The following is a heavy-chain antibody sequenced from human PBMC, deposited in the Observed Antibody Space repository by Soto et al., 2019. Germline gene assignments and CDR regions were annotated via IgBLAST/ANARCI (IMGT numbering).Heavy chain of an antibody. CDR3: ARERGASSPFDY. CDR2: MNPNSGNT. Sequence: ASVKVSCKASGYTFSGYYMHWVRQAPGQGLEWMGWMNPNSGNTGYAQKFQGRATMTRNTSISTAYMELSSLRSEDTAVYYCARERGASSPFDYWGQGTLVTVSS. D-gene: IGHD6-19*01. CDR1: GYTFSGYY. V-gene: IGHV1-8*02. J-gene: IGHJ4*02.